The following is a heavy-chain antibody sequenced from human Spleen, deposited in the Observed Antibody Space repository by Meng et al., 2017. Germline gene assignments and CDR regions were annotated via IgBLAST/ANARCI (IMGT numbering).Heavy chain of an antibody. CDR3: ARGGSSYWFDF. Sequence: EVRLVESGGGLVQPGGSLRLSCAASGFTFSSYWMHWVRQDPGKGLVWVSRINVDGTSPRYADSVTGRFTISRDNAKNTLFLQMNSLRAEDTGIYYCARGGSSYWFDFWGQGTLVTVSS. V-gene: IGHV3-74*01. CDR1: GFTFSSYW. CDR2: INVDGTSP. J-gene: IGHJ4*02. D-gene: IGHD2-15*01.